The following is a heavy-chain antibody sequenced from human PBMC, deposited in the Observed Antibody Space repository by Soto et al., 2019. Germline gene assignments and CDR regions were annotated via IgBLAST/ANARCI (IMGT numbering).Heavy chain of an antibody. J-gene: IGHJ4*02. CDR2: INQDGSEE. CDR1: GLIFTNYW. D-gene: IGHD2-15*01. CDR3: SGGNQYDF. V-gene: IGHV3-7*01. Sequence: EVQLVESGGDLVQPGGTLRLSCAVSGLIFTNYWMTWVRQAPGMGLEWVANINQDGSEEYYVDSVKGRFTISRDNAKNLVYLQMNRLRAEDTAVYYCSGGNQYDFWGQGTLVTVSS.